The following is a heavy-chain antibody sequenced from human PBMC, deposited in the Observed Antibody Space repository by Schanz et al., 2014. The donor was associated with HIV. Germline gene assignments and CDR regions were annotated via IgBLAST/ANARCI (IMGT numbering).Heavy chain of an antibody. Sequence: EVQLVESGGGLIQPGGSLRLSCAASGLILRSNYMNWVRQAPGRGLEWVAVIHSGGATNFADSVKGRFSISRDASMNTLYLQMNGLRAEDTAVYYCARETSRGYSGLDFRFFDQWGRGTLVAVSS. D-gene: IGHD5-12*01. V-gene: IGHV3-53*01. CDR3: ARETSRGYSGLDFRFFDQ. J-gene: IGHJ4*02. CDR1: GLILRSNY. CDR2: IHSGGAT.